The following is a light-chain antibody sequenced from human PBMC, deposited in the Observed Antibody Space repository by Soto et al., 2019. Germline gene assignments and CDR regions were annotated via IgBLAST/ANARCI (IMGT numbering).Light chain of an antibody. CDR2: DTV. J-gene: IGLJ1*01. V-gene: IGLV7-46*01. Sequence: QAVVTQEPSLTVSPGGTVTLTCGSSTGAVTSGHYPYWFQQKPGQAPRTLIFDTVHKHSWTPARFSGFLLGGKAALPLSGAQPEDEADYYCLLSYNDARGVFGPGTKLTVL. CDR3: LLSYNDARGV. CDR1: TGAVTSGHY.